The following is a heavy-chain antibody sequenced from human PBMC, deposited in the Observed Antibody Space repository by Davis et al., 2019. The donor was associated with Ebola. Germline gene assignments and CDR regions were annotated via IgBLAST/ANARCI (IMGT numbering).Heavy chain of an antibody. CDR3: ASPGSDWGY. J-gene: IGHJ4*02. V-gene: IGHV5-51*01. CDR1: GYSFTTYW. Sequence: GESLKISCKASGYSFTTYWIVWVRQMPGKGLECMGIIFPGDSDTRYSPSFQGQVTISADKSISTAYLQWSSLKASDTAMYYCASPGSDWGYWGQGTLVTASS. CDR2: IFPGDSDT. D-gene: IGHD7-27*01.